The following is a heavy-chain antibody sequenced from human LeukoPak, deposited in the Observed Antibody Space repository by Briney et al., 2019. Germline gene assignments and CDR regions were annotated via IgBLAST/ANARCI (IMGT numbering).Heavy chain of an antibody. CDR1: GFTLSDYY. CDR3: ASQPPQQLVPI. J-gene: IGHJ4*02. D-gene: IGHD6-13*01. CDR2: ISSSGSTI. Sequence: PGGSLRLSCAASGFTLSDYYMSWIRQAPGKGLEWVSYISSSGSTIYYADSVKGRFTISRDNAKNSLYLQMNSLRAEDTAVYYCASQPPQQLVPIWGQGTLVTVSS. V-gene: IGHV3-11*01.